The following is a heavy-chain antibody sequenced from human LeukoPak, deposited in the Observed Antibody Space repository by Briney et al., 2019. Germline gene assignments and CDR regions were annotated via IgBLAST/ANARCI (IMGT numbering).Heavy chain of an antibody. Sequence: SETLSLTCTVSGGSISSYYWSWFRQPPGKGLEWIGYIYSSGSTTYNPSLKSRVTISVDPSNNRFSLKLTSVTAADTAMYFCARDRTAFDMWGQGTMVTVSS. J-gene: IGHJ3*02. CDR3: ARDRTAFDM. CDR1: GGSISSYY. CDR2: IYSSGST. V-gene: IGHV4-59*01.